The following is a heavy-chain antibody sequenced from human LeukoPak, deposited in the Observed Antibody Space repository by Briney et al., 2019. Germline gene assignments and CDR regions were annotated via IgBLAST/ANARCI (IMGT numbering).Heavy chain of an antibody. D-gene: IGHD4-11*01. V-gene: IGHV4-61*02. Sequence: SQTLSLTCTVSGGSISSGDYYWSWIRQPPGKGLEWIGRIYTSGSTNYNPSLKSRVTISVDTSKNQFSLKLSSVTAADTAVYYCASKKGRSNQFDYWGQGTLVTVSS. CDR1: GGSISSGDYY. J-gene: IGHJ4*02. CDR2: IYTSGST. CDR3: ASKKGRSNQFDY.